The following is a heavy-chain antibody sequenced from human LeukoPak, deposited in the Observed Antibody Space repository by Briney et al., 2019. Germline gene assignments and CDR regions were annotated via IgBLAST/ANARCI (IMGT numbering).Heavy chain of an antibody. CDR3: AKGGGKSSSWYNDAFDI. V-gene: IGHV3-23*01. D-gene: IGHD6-13*01. CDR1: GFTFSSYA. CDR2: ISGSGVST. Sequence: GGSLRLSCAASGFTFSSYAMSWVRQAPGKGLEWVSAISGSGVSTYYADSVKGRFTISRDNPKNTLYLHMNSLRAEDTAVYYCAKGGGKSSSWYNDAFDIWGQGTMVTVSS. J-gene: IGHJ3*02.